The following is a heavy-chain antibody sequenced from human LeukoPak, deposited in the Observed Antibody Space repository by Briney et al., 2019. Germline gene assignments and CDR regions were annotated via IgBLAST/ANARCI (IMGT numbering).Heavy chain of an antibody. CDR1: GFTISSYS. Sequence: GGSLRLSCAASGFTISSYSMNWVRQAPGKGLEWISYIDSDTYGNTIYYPHTVKGRFTISRDNVKNSLYLQMDSLRDEDTAVYYCTREPGGGSGSYLIDAFDLWGQGTMVTVSP. J-gene: IGHJ3*01. CDR2: IDSDTYGNTI. D-gene: IGHD3-10*01. V-gene: IGHV3-48*02. CDR3: TREPGGGSGSYLIDAFDL.